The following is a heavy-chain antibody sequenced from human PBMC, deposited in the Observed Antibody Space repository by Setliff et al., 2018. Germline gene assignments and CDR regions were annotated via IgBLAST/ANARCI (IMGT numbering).Heavy chain of an antibody. CDR2: IWYDGSNK. V-gene: IGHV3-30*02. CDR3: ARSFSRREKFLLDY. J-gene: IGHJ4*02. CDR1: GFTFSSYG. Sequence: GGSLRLSCAASGFTFSSYGMHWVRQAPGKGLEWVAFIWYDGSNKYYADSVKGRFTISRDNSKNTLYLQMNSLRAEDTAVYYCARSFSRREKFLLDYWGQGALVTVSS.